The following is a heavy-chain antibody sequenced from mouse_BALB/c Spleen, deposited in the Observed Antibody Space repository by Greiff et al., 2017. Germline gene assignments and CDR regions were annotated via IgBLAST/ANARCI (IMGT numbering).Heavy chain of an antibody. CDR3: ARVDYGSRRYFDV. D-gene: IGHD1-1*01. J-gene: IGHJ1*01. CDR1: GFTFSSYA. Sequence: EVKLMESGGGLVKPGGSLKLSCAASGFTFSSYAMSWVRQTPEKRLEWVASISSGGSTYYPDSVKGRFTISRDNARNILYLQMSSLRSEDTAMYYCARVDYGSRRYFDVWGAGTTVTVSS. CDR2: ISSGGST. V-gene: IGHV5-6-5*01.